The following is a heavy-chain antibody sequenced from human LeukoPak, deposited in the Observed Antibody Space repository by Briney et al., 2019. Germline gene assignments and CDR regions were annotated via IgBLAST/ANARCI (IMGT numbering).Heavy chain of an antibody. D-gene: IGHD5-24*01. V-gene: IGHV3-11*04. CDR3: AKDGYSQPDY. Sequence: GESLKISCAASGFTFSDYYMSWIRQAPGKGLEWVSYISSSGSTIYYADSVKGRFTISRDNAKNSLYLQMNSLRAEDTAVYYCAKDGYSQPDYWGQGTLVTVSS. CDR2: ISSSGSTI. CDR1: GFTFSDYY. J-gene: IGHJ4*02.